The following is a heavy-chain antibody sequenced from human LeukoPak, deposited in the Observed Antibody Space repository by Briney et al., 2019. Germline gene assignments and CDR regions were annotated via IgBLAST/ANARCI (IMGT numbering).Heavy chain of an antibody. Sequence: SETLSLTCTVSGGSIGTYYWSWIRQSPGKGLEWIGYIYVTGTRYNPYLQSRVTISVDRYRNQFFLKMSSVTAADTAAYYCARHIGGGIEDMDVWGKGTKVIVSS. V-gene: IGHV4-59*08. CDR2: IYVTGT. CDR1: GGSIGTYY. D-gene: IGHD3-16*02. CDR3: ARHIGGGIEDMDV. J-gene: IGHJ6*03.